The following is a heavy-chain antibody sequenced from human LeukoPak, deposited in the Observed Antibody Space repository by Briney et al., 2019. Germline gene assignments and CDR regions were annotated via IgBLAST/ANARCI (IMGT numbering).Heavy chain of an antibody. J-gene: IGHJ4*02. V-gene: IGHV3-15*01. CDR1: GFNFSNAW. Sequence: GGSLRLSCAASGFNFSNAWMSWVRQAPGKGLEWVGRIKRKTDGGATDYAAPVKGRFIISRDDSKNTLYLQMNSLKIEDTAVYYCTTDHYCSSTSCIFDYWGQGTLVTVSS. CDR2: IKRKTDGGAT. D-gene: IGHD2-2*01. CDR3: TTDHYCSSTSCIFDY.